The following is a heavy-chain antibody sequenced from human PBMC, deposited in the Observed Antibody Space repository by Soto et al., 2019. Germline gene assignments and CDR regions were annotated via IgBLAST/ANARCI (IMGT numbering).Heavy chain of an antibody. CDR1: GYTFTSYY. CDR3: ARSITIFGVVISYYFDY. CDR2: INPSGGST. Sequence: ASVKVSCKASGYTFTSYYMHWVRQAPGQGLEWMGIINPSGGSTSYAQKFQGRVTMTRDTSTSTVYMELSSLRSEDTAVYYCARSITIFGVVISYYFDYWGQGTLVTRLL. V-gene: IGHV1-46*03. J-gene: IGHJ4*02. D-gene: IGHD3-3*01.